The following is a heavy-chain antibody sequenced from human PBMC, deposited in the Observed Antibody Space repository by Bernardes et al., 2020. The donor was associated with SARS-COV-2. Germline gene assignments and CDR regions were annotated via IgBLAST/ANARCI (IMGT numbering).Heavy chain of an antibody. J-gene: IGHJ3*02. D-gene: IGHD3-22*01. Sequence: AAVQVSCKVSGYTLSDLSMHWVRQAPGKGLEWMGSFDPEDGEAVYAQKFLGRVTMTADTSTYTSYMELSSLRSDDTAVYYCTTSLSLTVVVYAFDIWGQGTTVIVSS. V-gene: IGHV1-24*01. CDR1: GYTLSDLS. CDR3: TTSLSLTVVVYAFDI. CDR2: FDPEDGEA.